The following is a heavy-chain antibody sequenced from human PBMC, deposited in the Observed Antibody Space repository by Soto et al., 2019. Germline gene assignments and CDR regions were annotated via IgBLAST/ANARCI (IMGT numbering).Heavy chain of an antibody. CDR2: FIPIFGTA. CDR1: GGTFSSYA. Sequence: QVQLVQSGAEVKTPGSSVKVSCKASGGTFSSYAISWVRQAPGQGLEWMGGFIPIFGTANYAQKFRGRDTITADESTSTAYMELSSLRSEDTAVYYCARHVPAAGYYYCMDVWGQGTTVTVSS. D-gene: IGHD2-2*01. CDR3: ARHVPAAGYYYCMDV. J-gene: IGHJ6*02. V-gene: IGHV1-69*12.